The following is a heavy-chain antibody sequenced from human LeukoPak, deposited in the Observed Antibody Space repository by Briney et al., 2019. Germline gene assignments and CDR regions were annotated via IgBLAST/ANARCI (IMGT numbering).Heavy chain of an antibody. J-gene: IGHJ5*02. D-gene: IGHD3-10*01. CDR3: ARKSYYYGSGSYYPLLYNWFDP. Sequence: PETLSLTCAVYGGSFSGYYWSWIRQPPGKGLEWIGEINHSGSTNYNPSLKSRVTISVDTSKNQFSLKLSSVTAADTAVYYCARKSYYYGSGSYYPLLYNWFDPWGQGTLVTVSS. V-gene: IGHV4-34*01. CDR2: INHSGST. CDR1: GGSFSGYY.